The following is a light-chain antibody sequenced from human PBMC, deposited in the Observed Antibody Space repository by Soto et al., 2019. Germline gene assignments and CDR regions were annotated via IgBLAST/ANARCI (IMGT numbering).Light chain of an antibody. V-gene: IGKV1-39*01. CDR3: PQSYIVPFT. CDR1: QTLSKF. J-gene: IGKJ2*01. CDR2: SAD. Sequence: DIQLAQSPASLSAAVGDRVVITCRASQTLSKFLNWYQVKPGRAPRVMISSADTLESGVPPRFSGSGSVRDFTLTINTLQPEDIATYVCPQSYIVPFTFGQGTKV.